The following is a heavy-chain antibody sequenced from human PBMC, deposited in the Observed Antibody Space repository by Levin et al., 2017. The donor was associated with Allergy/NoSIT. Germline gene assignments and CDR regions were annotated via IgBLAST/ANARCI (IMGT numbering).Heavy chain of an antibody. CDR3: AREFRPVYSSGWYPTY. CDR2: INSDGSST. Sequence: PGESLKISCAASGFIFNSYWIHWVRQGPGKGLVWVSRINSDGSSTSYADSVKGRFTISRDNAKNTLYLQMNSLRAEDTAVYYCAREFRPVYSSGWYPTYWGQGTLVTVSS. CDR1: GFIFNSYW. V-gene: IGHV3-74*01. J-gene: IGHJ4*02. D-gene: IGHD6-19*01.